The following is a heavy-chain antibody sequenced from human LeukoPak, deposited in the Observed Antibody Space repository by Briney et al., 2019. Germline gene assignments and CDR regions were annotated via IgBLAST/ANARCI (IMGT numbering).Heavy chain of an antibody. CDR3: ARDYLGIPSRLDY. V-gene: IGHV1-18*01. CDR2: ISAYNGNT. J-gene: IGHJ4*02. CDR1: GYTFTSYG. D-gene: IGHD7-27*01. Sequence: ASVKVSCKASGYTFTSYGINWVRQAPGQGLEWMGWISAYNGNTEYAQKFQGRVTMTTDTSTGTAYMELRSLTSDDTAVYFCARDYLGIPSRLDYWGQGTLVTVSS.